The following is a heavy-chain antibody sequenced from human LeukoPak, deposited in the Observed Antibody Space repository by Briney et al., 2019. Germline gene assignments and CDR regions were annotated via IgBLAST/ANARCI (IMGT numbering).Heavy chain of an antibody. CDR2: ISAYNGNT. CDR3: AREFDRGYSYGYDY. CDR1: GYTFTSYG. D-gene: IGHD5-18*01. J-gene: IGHJ4*02. V-gene: IGHV1-18*01. Sequence: VASVTVSCKASGYTFTSYGISWVRQAPGQGLEWMGWISAYNGNTNYAQKLQGRVTMTTDTSTSTAYMELRSLRSDDTAVYYCAREFDRGYSYGYDYWGQGTLVTVSS.